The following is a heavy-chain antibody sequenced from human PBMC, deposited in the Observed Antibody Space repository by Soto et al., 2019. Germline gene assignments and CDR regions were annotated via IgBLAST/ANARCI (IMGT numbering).Heavy chain of an antibody. V-gene: IGHV3-74*01. CDR1: GFTFSYYW. Sequence: DVQLVESGGGSVQPGGSLSLSCAATGFTFSYYWMHWVRQAPGKGLVWVSRIHSDGSSTTDADSVKGRFTISRDNAKNTLYLQRNSLRADDTAVYYCARGQWGAFDLWGPGTMVTVAS. CDR3: ARGQWGAFDL. D-gene: IGHD1-26*01. CDR2: IHSDGSST. J-gene: IGHJ3*01.